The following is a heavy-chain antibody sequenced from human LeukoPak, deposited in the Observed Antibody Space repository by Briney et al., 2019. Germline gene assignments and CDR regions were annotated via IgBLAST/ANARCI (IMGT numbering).Heavy chain of an antibody. Sequence: SKTLSLTCTVSGGSISSSSYYWDWIRQPPGKGLEWIGSIYYSGSTYYNPSLKSRVTISVDTSKSQFSLKPSSVTAADTAVYYCARHDLVVTATILDYWGQGTLVTVSS. CDR3: ARHDLVVTATILDY. CDR2: IYYSGST. D-gene: IGHD2-21*02. CDR1: GGSISSSSYY. V-gene: IGHV4-39*01. J-gene: IGHJ4*02.